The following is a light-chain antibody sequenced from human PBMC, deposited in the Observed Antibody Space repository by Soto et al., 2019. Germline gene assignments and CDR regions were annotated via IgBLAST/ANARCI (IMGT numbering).Light chain of an antibody. CDR2: DAS. Sequence: VLTPCPATLSLSPGDRATLSCRASQSVSNYLAWYQQKPGQTPRLLIYDASNRATGIPARFSGSGSVTDFTLTISSLEPEDFAVYYCQQRYNWPLTFGPGTKVDI. CDR3: QQRYNWPLT. V-gene: IGKV3-11*01. J-gene: IGKJ3*01. CDR1: QSVSNY.